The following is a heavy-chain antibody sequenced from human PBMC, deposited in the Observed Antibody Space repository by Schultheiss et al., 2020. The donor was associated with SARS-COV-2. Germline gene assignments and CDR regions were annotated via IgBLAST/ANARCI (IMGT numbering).Heavy chain of an antibody. D-gene: IGHD6-13*01. V-gene: IGHV4-30-4*02. CDR1: GGSISSGYY. J-gene: IGHJ5*02. CDR3: ARVPRRPIGAAAGTNWFDP. Sequence: SETLSLTCTVSGGSISSGYYWSWIRQPPGKGLEWSGYIYYSGSTYYNPSLKSRVTISVDTSKNQFSLKLSSVTAADTAVYYCARVPRRPIGAAAGTNWFDPWGQGTLVTVSS. CDR2: IYYSGST.